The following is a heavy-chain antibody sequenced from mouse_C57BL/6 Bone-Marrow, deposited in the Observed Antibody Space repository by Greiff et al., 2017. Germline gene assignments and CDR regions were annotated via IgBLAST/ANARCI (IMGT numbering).Heavy chain of an antibody. CDR1: GYAFSSYW. V-gene: IGHV1-80*01. CDR2: IYPGDGDT. D-gene: IGHD2-4*01. Sequence: VQLQESGAELVKPGASVKISCKASGYAFSSYWMNWVKQRPGKGLEWIGQIYPGDGDTNYNGKFKGKATLTADKSSSTAYMQLSSLTSEDSAVYFCAEGGDYAWFAYWGQGTLVTVSA. CDR3: AEGGDYAWFAY. J-gene: IGHJ3*01.